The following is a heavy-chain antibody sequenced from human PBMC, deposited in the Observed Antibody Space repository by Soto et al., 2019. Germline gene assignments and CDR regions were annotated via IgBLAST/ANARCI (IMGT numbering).Heavy chain of an antibody. CDR3: VRQGIGSLHGLVDV. D-gene: IGHD1-26*01. Sequence: QVQLQQSGPGRVKPSETLSLPCTVSSGPGSSHNWGWIRRPPGRGLGGIVYVYKTGGTSYTPSLKSRVTISADTSANHISLTLSFVTAADTAIYYCVRQGIGSLHGLVDVWGQGTTVSVSS. J-gene: IGHJ6*02. V-gene: IGHV4-59*08. CDR2: VYKTGGT. CDR1: SGPGSSHN.